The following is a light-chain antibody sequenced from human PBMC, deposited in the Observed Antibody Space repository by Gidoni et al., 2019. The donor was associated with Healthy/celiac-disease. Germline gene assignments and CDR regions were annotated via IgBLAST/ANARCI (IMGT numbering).Light chain of an antibody. CDR2: DVS. CDR1: SSDVGGYNY. V-gene: IGLV2-11*01. CDR3: CSYAGRHGVV. J-gene: IGLJ2*01. Sequence: QSALTQPRSVSGSPGQSVTISCTGTSSDVGGYNYVSWYQQHPGKAPKLMIYDVSKRPSGVPDRFSGSKSGNTASLTISGLQAEDEADYYCCSYAGRHGVVFGGGTKLTVL.